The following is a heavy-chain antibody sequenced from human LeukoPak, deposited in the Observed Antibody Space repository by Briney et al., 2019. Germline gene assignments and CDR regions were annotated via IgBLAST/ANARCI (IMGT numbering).Heavy chain of an antibody. CDR3: ARVNSSGWYEGFDY. D-gene: IGHD6-19*01. V-gene: IGHV3-21*01. CDR1: GFTFCSYS. Sequence: GGSLRLSCAASGFTFCSYSMNGVRQAPGKGLEWVSSISSSSSYIYYAHSVKGRFTISRDNAKNSLYLQMNSLRAEDTAVYYCARVNSSGWYEGFDYWGQGTLVTVSS. J-gene: IGHJ4*02. CDR2: ISSSSSYI.